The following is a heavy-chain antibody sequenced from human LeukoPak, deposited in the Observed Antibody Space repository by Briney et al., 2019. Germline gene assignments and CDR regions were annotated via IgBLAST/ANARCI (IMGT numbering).Heavy chain of an antibody. J-gene: IGHJ3*02. V-gene: IGHV4-59*11. CDR1: GGSITSHY. CDR3: ARASIMTDAFDI. Sequence: NPSETLSLTCTVSGGSITSHYSSWIRHPPRRGRGWIGYIYYSGSTNYNPSLKSRVTISVDTSKNQFSLKLSSVTAADTAVYYCARASIMTDAFDIWGQGTMVTVSS. D-gene: IGHD3-16*01. CDR2: IYYSGST.